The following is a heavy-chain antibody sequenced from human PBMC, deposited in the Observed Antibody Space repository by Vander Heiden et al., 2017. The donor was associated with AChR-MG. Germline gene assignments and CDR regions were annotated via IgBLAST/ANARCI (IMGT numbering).Heavy chain of an antibody. V-gene: IGHV3-15*01. CDR3: TTDVAPAASGDY. Sequence: EVQLVESGGGLVKPGGSLRLSCAASVFTFGNAWMSWVRQSPGKGLEWVGRIKSKTDGGTTDYAAPVKGRFTISRDDSKNTLYLQMNSLKTEDTAVYYCTTDVAPAASGDYWGQGTLVTVSS. CDR2: IKSKTDGGTT. CDR1: VFTFGNAW. J-gene: IGHJ4*02. D-gene: IGHD6-13*01.